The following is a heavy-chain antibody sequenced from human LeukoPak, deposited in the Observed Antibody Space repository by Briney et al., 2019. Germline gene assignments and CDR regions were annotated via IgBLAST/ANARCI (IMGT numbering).Heavy chain of an antibody. D-gene: IGHD3-10*01. CDR2: INAYNGNT. CDR3: AREGYYYGSGSYQGDY. V-gene: IGHV1-18*04. Sequence: ASVTVSFKASGYTFTNYGISWVRQAPGQGLEWMGWINAYNGNTNYAQKLQGRVTMTTDTSTSTAYMELRSLRSDDTAVYYGAREGYYYGSGSYQGDYWGQGTLVTVSS. CDR1: GYTFTNYG. J-gene: IGHJ4*02.